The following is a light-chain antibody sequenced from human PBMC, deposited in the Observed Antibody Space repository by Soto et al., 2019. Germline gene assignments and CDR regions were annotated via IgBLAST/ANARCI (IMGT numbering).Light chain of an antibody. Sequence: QSVLTQSPSASGAPGQRVTISCSGSSSNIGSNYVYWYQQLPGTAPKLLIYRNNQRRSGVPDRFSGSKSGTSVSLAISGLRSEDEANYYCAAWDDSLSGVLFGGGTKLTVL. V-gene: IGLV1-47*01. CDR1: SSNIGSNY. CDR2: RNN. J-gene: IGLJ2*01. CDR3: AAWDDSLSGVL.